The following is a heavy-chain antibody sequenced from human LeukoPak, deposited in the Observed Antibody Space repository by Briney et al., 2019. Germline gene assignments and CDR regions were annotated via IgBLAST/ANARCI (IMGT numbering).Heavy chain of an antibody. V-gene: IGHV6-1*01. CDR2: TYYRSKWYF. J-gene: IGHJ4*02. CDR1: GDSVSSKNPA. CDR3: ARSMSNGGFRLDY. D-gene: IGHD4-11*01. Sequence: SQTLSLTCAIAGDSVSSKNPAWNWIRQPPSRGLEWLGRTYYRSKWYFDYAVSVESRITIKPDTSKNQFSLQLNSVTPEDTAVYYCARSMSNGGFRLDYWGQGSLVTVSS.